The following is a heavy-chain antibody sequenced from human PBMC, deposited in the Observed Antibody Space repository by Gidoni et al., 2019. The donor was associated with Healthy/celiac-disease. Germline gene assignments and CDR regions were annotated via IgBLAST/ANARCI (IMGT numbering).Heavy chain of an antibody. CDR3: ARDAYYYDSSGYYPPDGIFDY. D-gene: IGHD3-22*01. Sequence: QVQLVQSGAEVKKPGSSVKVSCQASGGTFSSYAISWVRQAPGQGLEWMGRIIPILGIANYAQKFQGRVTITADKSTSTAYMELSSLRSEDTAVYYCARDAYYYDSSGYYPPDGIFDYWGQGTLVTVSS. CDR1: GGTFSSYA. CDR2: IIPILGIA. J-gene: IGHJ4*02. V-gene: IGHV1-69*04.